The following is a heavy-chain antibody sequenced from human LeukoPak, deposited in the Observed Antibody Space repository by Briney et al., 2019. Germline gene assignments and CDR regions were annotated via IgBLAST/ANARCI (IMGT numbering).Heavy chain of an antibody. V-gene: IGHV4-59*12. D-gene: IGHD6-13*01. CDR3: ARGRGVAAADTEDFDC. Sequence: KPSETLSLTCTVSGGSISSYYWSWLRQPPGKGLEGIGYIYYSGSTNYNPSLKSRVTISVDTSKNQFSLKLSSVTAADTAVYYCARGRGVAAADTEDFDCWGQGTLVTVSS. CDR1: GGSISSYY. J-gene: IGHJ4*02. CDR2: IYYSGST.